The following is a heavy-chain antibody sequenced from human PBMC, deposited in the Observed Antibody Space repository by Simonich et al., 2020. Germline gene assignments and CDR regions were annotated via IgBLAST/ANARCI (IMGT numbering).Heavy chain of an antibody. D-gene: IGHD4-4*01. CDR3: ARDYSNYDAFDI. Sequence: EVQLVESGGGLVQPGGSLRLSCAASGFTFSSYWMHWVRPAPGKGLVLVLRINWEGSSTSYADTVKGRFTISRDNAKNTLYLQMNSLRAEDTAVYYCARDYSNYDAFDIWGQGTMVTVSS. V-gene: IGHV3-74*01. CDR2: INWEGSST. J-gene: IGHJ3*02. CDR1: GFTFSSYW.